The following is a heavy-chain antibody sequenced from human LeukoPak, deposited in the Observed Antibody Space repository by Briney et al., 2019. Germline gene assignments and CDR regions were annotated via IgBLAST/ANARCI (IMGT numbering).Heavy chain of an antibody. CDR2: LSPTSSST. CDR1: GFTFSSYA. D-gene: IGHD2/OR15-2a*01. J-gene: IGHJ5*02. Sequence: PGGSLRLSCAASGFTFSSYAMSWVRQAPGKGLEWVSALSPTSSSTYYADSVKGRFTISRDNSKNTLYLQMNSLRAEDTAVYYCAKDFSILPWGQGTLVTVSS. CDR3: AKDFSILP. V-gene: IGHV3-23*01.